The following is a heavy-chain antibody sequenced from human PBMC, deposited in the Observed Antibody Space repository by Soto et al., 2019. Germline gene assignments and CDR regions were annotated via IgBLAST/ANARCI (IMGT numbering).Heavy chain of an antibody. J-gene: IGHJ5*02. CDR3: AKAYSNSWPNDWFDP. CDR2: ISYDGSNK. D-gene: IGHD6-13*01. CDR1: GFTFSSYG. Sequence: GGSLRLSCAASGFTFSSYGMHWVRQAPGKGLEWVAVISYDGSNKYYADSVKGRFTISRDNSKNTLYLQMNGLRAEDTAVYYCAKAYSNSWPNDWFDPWGQGTLVTVSS. V-gene: IGHV3-30*18.